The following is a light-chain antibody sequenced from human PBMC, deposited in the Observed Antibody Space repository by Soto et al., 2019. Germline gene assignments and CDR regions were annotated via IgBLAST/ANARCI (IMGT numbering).Light chain of an antibody. CDR3: QNFRSSAIS. J-gene: IGKJ4*01. CDR2: DAS. V-gene: IGKV1-13*02. Sequence: ATQLTQSPSSLSASVGDRVSITCRASQGIGSALAWYQLKPGAAPALLIYDASTLEGGVPSRFSGSRSGADFTLTISSLQPEDFATYYCQNFRSSAISFGGGTRWIS. CDR1: QGIGSA.